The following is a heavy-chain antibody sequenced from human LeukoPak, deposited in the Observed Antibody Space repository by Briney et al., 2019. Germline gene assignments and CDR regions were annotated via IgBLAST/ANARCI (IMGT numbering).Heavy chain of an antibody. Sequence: SETLSLTCTVSGGSISSDDFRWSWVRQHPGKGLEWIGYIGYSGSAYYNPSLKSRVSVSFDTSKSQFSLKLTSVTAADTAVYFCARGPSYCDFWGQGTLVTVSS. V-gene: IGHV4-31*03. CDR3: ARGPSYCDF. CDR2: IGYSGSA. CDR1: GGSISSDDFR. J-gene: IGHJ4*02.